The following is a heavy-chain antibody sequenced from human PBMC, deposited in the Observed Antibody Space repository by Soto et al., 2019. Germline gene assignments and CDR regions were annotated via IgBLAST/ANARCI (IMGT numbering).Heavy chain of an antibody. CDR1: GGTFSSYA. D-gene: IGHD3-10*01. CDR2: VIPIFGTA. Sequence: QVQLVQSGAEVKKPGSSVRVSCKASGGTFSSYAISWVRQAPGQGLEWMGGVIPIFGTANYPQKFQGRLTITADEAKNTAYMELNSLRSDDTAVYYCARPPAITHQYDYGLAVWGQGTTVTVSS. V-gene: IGHV1-69*01. CDR3: ARPPAITHQYDYGLAV. J-gene: IGHJ6*02.